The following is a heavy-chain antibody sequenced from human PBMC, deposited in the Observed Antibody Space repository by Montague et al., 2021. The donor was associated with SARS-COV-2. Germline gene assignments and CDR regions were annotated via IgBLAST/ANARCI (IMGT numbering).Heavy chain of an antibody. CDR2: IHYSGRP. Sequence: SETLSLTCTVSGDSISSSSYNWGWIRQPPGKGLEWIGSIHYSGRPYYNPSLKSRVTISVDTSKNQLSLKLSSVTAADTAVYYCTRHVHVPWPEPYPGFDYWGQGTLVTVSS. CDR3: TRHVHVPWPEPYPGFDY. D-gene: IGHD1-1*01. V-gene: IGHV4-39*01. CDR1: GDSISSSSYN. J-gene: IGHJ4*02.